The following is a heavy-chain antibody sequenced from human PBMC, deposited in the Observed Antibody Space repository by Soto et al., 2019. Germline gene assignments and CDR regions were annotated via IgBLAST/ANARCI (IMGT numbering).Heavy chain of an antibody. V-gene: IGHV1-69*02. Sequence: SVKVSCKASGGTFSSYTISWVRQASGQGLEWMGRIIPILGIANYAQKFQGRVTITADKSTSTAYMELSSLRSEDTAVYYCATNSEYCSSTSCYGLEIDYWGQGTLVTVSS. D-gene: IGHD2-2*01. CDR3: ATNSEYCSSTSCYGLEIDY. CDR1: GGTFSSYT. J-gene: IGHJ4*02. CDR2: IIPILGIA.